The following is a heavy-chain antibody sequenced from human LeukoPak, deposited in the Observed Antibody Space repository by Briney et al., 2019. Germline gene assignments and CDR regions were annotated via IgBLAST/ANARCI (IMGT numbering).Heavy chain of an antibody. D-gene: IGHD3-3*01. CDR2: ISGSGGST. CDR1: GFTFSSYA. CDR3: AKRPGDYDFWSGFDY. J-gene: IGHJ4*02. Sequence: GGSLRLSCAASGFTFSSYAMSCVRQAPGKGLEWVSAISGSGGSTYYADSVKGRFTISRDNSKNTLYLQMNSLRAEDTAVYYCAKRPGDYDFWSGFDYWGQGTLVTVSS. V-gene: IGHV3-23*01.